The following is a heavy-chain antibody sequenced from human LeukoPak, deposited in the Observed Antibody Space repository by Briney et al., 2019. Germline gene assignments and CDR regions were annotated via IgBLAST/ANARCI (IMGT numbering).Heavy chain of an antibody. V-gene: IGHV1-69*04. CDR3: ARVGNMVRGVISLNPFDY. Sequence: ASVKVSCKASGGTFSSYAISWVRQAPGQGLEWMGRIIPILGIANYAQKFQGRVTITADKSTSTAYMELSSLRSEDTAVYYCARVGNMVRGVISLNPFDYWGQGTLVTVSS. CDR2: IIPILGIA. D-gene: IGHD3-10*01. J-gene: IGHJ4*02. CDR1: GGTFSSYA.